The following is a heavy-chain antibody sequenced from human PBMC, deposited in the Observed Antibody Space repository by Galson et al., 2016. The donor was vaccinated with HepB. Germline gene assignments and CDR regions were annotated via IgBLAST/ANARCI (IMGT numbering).Heavy chain of an antibody. D-gene: IGHD2-2*01. CDR1: GGSVSSGGSYY. J-gene: IGHJ2*01. CDR3: AKERRVGYWYFDL. Sequence: SETLSLTCTVSGGSVSSGGSYYRSWIRQPPGKGLEWIGYIYYSGSTNYNPSLESRVTISLDSSKNQFSLKLSSVTAADTAVYYCAKERRVGYWYFDLWGRGTLVTVSA. V-gene: IGHV4-61*01. CDR2: IYYSGST.